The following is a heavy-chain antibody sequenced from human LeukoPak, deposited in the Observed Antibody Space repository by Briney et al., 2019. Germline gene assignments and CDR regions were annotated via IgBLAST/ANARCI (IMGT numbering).Heavy chain of an antibody. CDR2: IYTSGST. J-gene: IGHJ4*02. CDR3: ARIPSGSYNQYDY. D-gene: IGHD1-26*01. Sequence: SETLSLTCTVSGGSIRSYDWGWIRQPAGKGLEWIGRIYTSGSTNYNPSLKSRVTMSVDTSKNQFSLYLSSVTAADTAVYYCARIPSGSYNQYDYWGQGTLVTVSS. V-gene: IGHV4-4*07. CDR1: GGSIRSYD.